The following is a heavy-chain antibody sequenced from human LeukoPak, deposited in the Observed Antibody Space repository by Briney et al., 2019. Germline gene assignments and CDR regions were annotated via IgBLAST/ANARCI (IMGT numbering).Heavy chain of an antibody. D-gene: IGHD7-27*01. Sequence: SETLSLTCTVSGGSVSSGSYYWSWIRQPPGKGLEWIGYICYSGSTNYNPSLKSRVTISVDTSKNQFSLKLSSVTAADTAVYYCARGSNWGGFDYWGQGTLVTVSS. J-gene: IGHJ4*02. CDR3: ARGSNWGGFDY. CDR1: GGSVSSGSYY. CDR2: ICYSGST. V-gene: IGHV4-61*01.